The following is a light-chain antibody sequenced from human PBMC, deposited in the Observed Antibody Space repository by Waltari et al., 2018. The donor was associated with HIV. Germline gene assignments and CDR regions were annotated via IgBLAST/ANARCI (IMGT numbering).Light chain of an antibody. CDR2: EVF. V-gene: IGLV2-8*01. CDR3: TSYAGRNTFV. CDR1: TSDVGAYNY. Sequence: QSALTQPPSAPGSPGQSVTISCTGKTSDVGAYNYVSWYQQHPGQAPNLMIYEVFKRPSGVPDRFSGSKSGNTASLTVSGLQAEEEADYYCTSYAGRNTFVFGGGTKLTVL. J-gene: IGLJ2*01.